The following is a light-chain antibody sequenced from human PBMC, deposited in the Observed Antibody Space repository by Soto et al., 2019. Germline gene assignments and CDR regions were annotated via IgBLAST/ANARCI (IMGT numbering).Light chain of an antibody. J-gene: IGKJ4*01. V-gene: IGKV1-9*01. CDR3: QQLNSYPLT. CDR1: QGISSY. Sequence: DIQLTQSPSFLSASVGDRVTITCRASQGISSYLAWYQQKPGKAPKLLIYAASTLQSGVPSRFSGSGSGTEFTLTIRSLQPEDFATDYCQQLNSYPLTFGGGTKVEIK. CDR2: AAS.